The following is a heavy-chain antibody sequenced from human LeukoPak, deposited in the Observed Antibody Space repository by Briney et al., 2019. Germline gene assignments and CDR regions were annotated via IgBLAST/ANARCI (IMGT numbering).Heavy chain of an antibody. V-gene: IGHV3-23*01. CDR2: ISGSGGST. D-gene: IGHD1-1*01. J-gene: IGHJ4*02. CDR1: GFTFSSYS. CDR3: AKAPSSWNPEFDY. Sequence: PGGSLRLSCAASGFTFSSYSMNWVRQAPGKGLEWVSAISGSGGSTYYADSVKGRFTISRDNSKNTLYLQMNSLRAEDTAVYYCAKAPSSWNPEFDYWGQGTLVTVSS.